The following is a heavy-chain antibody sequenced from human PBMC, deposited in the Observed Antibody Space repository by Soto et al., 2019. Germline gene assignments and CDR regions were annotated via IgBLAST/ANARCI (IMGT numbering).Heavy chain of an antibody. CDR1: GFTFSSYG. CDR2: IWYDGSNK. D-gene: IGHD3-10*01. CDR3: ARVRWGSGSLYYYYYYMDV. J-gene: IGHJ6*03. Sequence: GGSLRLSCAASGFTFSSYGMHWVRQAPGKGLEWVAVIWYDGSNKYYADSVKGRFSISRDNSKNTLYLQMNSLRAEDTAVYYCARVRWGSGSLYYYYYYMDVWGKGTTVTVSS. V-gene: IGHV3-33*01.